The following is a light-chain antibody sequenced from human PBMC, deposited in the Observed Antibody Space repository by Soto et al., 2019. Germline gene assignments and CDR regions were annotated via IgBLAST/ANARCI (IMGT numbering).Light chain of an antibody. CDR2: GVS. J-gene: IGKJ5*01. Sequence: EIVFTQSSSTLSLSPGERATLSCRASQSVTSNALAWYQQKPGQAPRLLIYGVSSRATGIPDRFSGSGSGTDFTLTISTLEPEDSAVYYCQQYGSSPPITFGQGTRLEIK. V-gene: IGKV3-20*01. CDR3: QQYGSSPPIT. CDR1: QSVTSNA.